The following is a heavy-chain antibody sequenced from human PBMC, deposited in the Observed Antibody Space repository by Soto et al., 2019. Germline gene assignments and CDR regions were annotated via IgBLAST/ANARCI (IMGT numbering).Heavy chain of an antibody. CDR3: ARGGGIALYYYYLDV. J-gene: IGHJ6*03. Sequence: QVQLQQWGAGLLKPSETLSLTCAVYGGSFSGYYWSWIRQPPGKGLQWLGEINHSGSTNYNPSLKVRVTIAVDTSKNQVSLQLSSVTAADTAVYYCARGGGIALYYYYLDVWGKGTTVTVSS. V-gene: IGHV4-34*01. D-gene: IGHD1-20*01. CDR2: INHSGST. CDR1: GGSFSGYY.